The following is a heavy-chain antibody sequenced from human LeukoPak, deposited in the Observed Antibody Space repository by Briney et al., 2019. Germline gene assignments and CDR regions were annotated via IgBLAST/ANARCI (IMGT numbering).Heavy chain of an antibody. Sequence: SSXXLSLTCTVSGGSISSYYWSWIRQPPGKGLEGIGYIYYSGSTNFNPSLKSRVSMSVDTSKNPFSLRLKSVTAADTAVYYCTRDIGSGDYVFFDSWGQGTRVTVSS. CDR2: IYYSGST. D-gene: IGHD4-17*01. V-gene: IGHV4-59*12. CDR1: GGSISSYY. CDR3: TRDIGSGDYVFFDS. J-gene: IGHJ4*02.